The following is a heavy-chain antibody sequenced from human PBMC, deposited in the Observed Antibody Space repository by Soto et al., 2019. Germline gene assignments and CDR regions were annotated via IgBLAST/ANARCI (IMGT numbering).Heavy chain of an antibody. CDR3: ARDIDNRDYYYGLDV. CDR1: GLVFKNYE. CDR2: ISNSGNTI. J-gene: IGHJ6*02. V-gene: IGHV3-48*03. Sequence: PGGSLRLSCVASGLVFKNYEMNWVRQAPGKGLEWISYISNSGNTIYVADSMRGRFTISRDNAKSSLFLQMNSLRADDTAVYYCARDIDNRDYYYGLDVWAKGPRSPSP. D-gene: IGHD1-20*01.